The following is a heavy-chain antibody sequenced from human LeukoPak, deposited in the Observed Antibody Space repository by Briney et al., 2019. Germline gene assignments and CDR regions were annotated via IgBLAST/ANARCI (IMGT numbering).Heavy chain of an antibody. V-gene: IGHV3-30*18. D-gene: IGHD3-22*01. J-gene: IGHJ4*02. CDR3: AKEIYIHETYYHDSSGSALDY. CDR1: GFTFSSYG. CDR2: ISYDGSNK. Sequence: GGSLRLSCAASGFTFSSYGMHWVRQAPGKGLEWVAVISYDGSNKYYADSVKGRFTISRDNSRNTLYLQMNSLRAEDTAVYYCAKEIYIHETYYHDSSGSALDYWGQGTLVTVSS.